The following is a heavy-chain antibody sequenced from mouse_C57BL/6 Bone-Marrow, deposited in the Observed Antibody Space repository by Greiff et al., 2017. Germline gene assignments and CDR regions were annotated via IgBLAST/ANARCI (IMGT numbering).Heavy chain of an antibody. J-gene: IGHJ4*01. CDR3: ARPSYSYYYAMDY. V-gene: IGHV1-81*01. Sequence: QVQLQQSGAELARPGASVKLSCKASGYTFTSYGISWVKQRTGQGLEWIGEIYPRSGNTYYNEKFKGKATLTADKSYSTAYMELRSLTSEDSAVYFCARPSYSYYYAMDYWGQGTSVTVSS. D-gene: IGHD2-10*01. CDR1: GYTFTSYG. CDR2: IYPRSGNT.